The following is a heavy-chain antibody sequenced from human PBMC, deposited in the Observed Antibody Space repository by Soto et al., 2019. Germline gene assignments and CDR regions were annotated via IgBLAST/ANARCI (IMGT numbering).Heavy chain of an antibody. J-gene: IGHJ4*02. CDR1: GGSISSSNYY. D-gene: IGHD2-2*01. CDR3: ARGRTSGTLFDY. Sequence: LSLTCSVSGGSISSSNYYWGWIRQPPGKGLEWIGSIYYSGSTYYNPSLKSRVTISVDTSNNQFSLKLSSVTAADTAVYYCARGRTSGTLFDYWGQGTLVTVSS. V-gene: IGHV4-39*01. CDR2: IYYSGST.